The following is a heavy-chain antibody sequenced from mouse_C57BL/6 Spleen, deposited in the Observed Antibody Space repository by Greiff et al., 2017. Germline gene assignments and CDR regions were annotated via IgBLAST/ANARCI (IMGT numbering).Heavy chain of an antibody. CDR1: GYTFTDYY. Sequence: QVQLKEPGAELVRPGASVKLSCKASGYTFTDYYINWVKQRPGQGLEWIARINPGSGNTYYNEKFKGKATLTAEKSSSTAYMQRSSLTSEDSAVYFCARGKAMDYWGQGTSVTVSS. CDR2: INPGSGNT. J-gene: IGHJ4*01. CDR3: ARGKAMDY. V-gene: IGHV1-76*01.